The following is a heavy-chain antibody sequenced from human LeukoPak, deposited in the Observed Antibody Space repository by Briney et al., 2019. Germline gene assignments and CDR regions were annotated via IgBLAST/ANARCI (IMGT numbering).Heavy chain of an antibody. D-gene: IGHD4-17*01. CDR2: IYYSGST. CDR3: ARHASGDNGNAFDT. Sequence: SETLSLTCTVSGGSISNYYWSWIRQPPGKGLEWIGYIYYSGSTNYNPSLKSRVTISVDTSKNHFSLKLNSVTAADTAVYYCARHASGDNGNAFDTWGQGTMVTVS. J-gene: IGHJ3*02. V-gene: IGHV4-59*08. CDR1: GGSISNYY.